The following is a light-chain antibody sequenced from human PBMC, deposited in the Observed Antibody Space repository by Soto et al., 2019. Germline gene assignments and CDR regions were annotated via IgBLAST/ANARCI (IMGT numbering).Light chain of an antibody. Sequence: IQMTQSPSSLSASVGDRVTITCQASQDISNYLNWYQQKPGKAPKLLIYDASNLETGVPSRFSGSGSGTDFTLAVSSLQSEDFAVYSCQQYNSWPLTFGGGTKVDIK. CDR1: QDISNY. J-gene: IGKJ4*01. V-gene: IGKV1-33*01. CDR3: QQYNSWPLT. CDR2: DAS.